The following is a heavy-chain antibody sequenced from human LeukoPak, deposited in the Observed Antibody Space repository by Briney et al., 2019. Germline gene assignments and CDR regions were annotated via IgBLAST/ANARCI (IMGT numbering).Heavy chain of an antibody. Sequence: SETLSLTCTVSGGSISSSSYYWGWIRQPPGKGLEWIGSIYYSGSTYYNPSLKSRVTISVDTSKNQFSLKLSSVTAADTAVYYCARHLAEGSLLPIYYYYYYYMDVWGKGTTVTISS. V-gene: IGHV4-39*01. CDR2: IYYSGST. CDR1: GGSISSSSYY. D-gene: IGHD3-16*01. CDR3: ARHLAEGSLLPIYYYYYYYMDV. J-gene: IGHJ6*03.